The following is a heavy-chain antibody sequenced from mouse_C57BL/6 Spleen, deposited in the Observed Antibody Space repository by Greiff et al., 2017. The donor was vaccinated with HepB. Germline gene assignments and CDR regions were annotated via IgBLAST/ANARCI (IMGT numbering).Heavy chain of an antibody. V-gene: IGHV5-17*01. CDR1: GFTFSDYG. CDR3: ARRTTVVAKNYYAMDY. D-gene: IGHD1-1*01. Sequence: EVQVVESGGGLVKPGGSLKLSCAASGFTFSDYGMHWVRQAPEKGLEWVAYISSGSSTIYYADTVKGRFTISRDNAKNTLFLQMTRLRSEDTAMYYCARRTTVVAKNYYAMDYWGQGTSVTVSS. CDR2: ISSGSSTI. J-gene: IGHJ4*01.